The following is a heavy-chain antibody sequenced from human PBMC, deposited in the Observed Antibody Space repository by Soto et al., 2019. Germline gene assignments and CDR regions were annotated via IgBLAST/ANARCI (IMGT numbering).Heavy chain of an antibody. V-gene: IGHV1-46*01. D-gene: IGHD5-12*01. CDR2: INPSGGST. Sequence: ASVKVSCKASGYTFTSYYMHWVRQAPGQGLEWMGIINPSGGSTSYAQKFQGRVTMTRDTSTSTVYMELSSLRSEDTAVYYCARVSRDGYNLQEFEHWGQGTRVTVAS. J-gene: IGHJ4*02. CDR1: GYTFTSYY. CDR3: ARVSRDGYNLQEFEH.